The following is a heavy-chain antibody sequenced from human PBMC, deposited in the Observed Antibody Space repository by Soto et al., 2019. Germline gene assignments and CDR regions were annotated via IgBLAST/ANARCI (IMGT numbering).Heavy chain of an antibody. V-gene: IGHV3-30-3*01. Sequence: PGGSLRLSCAASGFTPSSYAIHWVRQAPGKGLEWVTVISKGGSNLYFADSVKGRFTISRDNSKNTLYLKMNSLRSEDTAVYYCAREVEYTSAFGISSSFDYWGQGTLVTVSS. CDR2: ISKGGSNL. J-gene: IGHJ4*02. CDR3: AREVEYTSAFGISSSFDY. D-gene: IGHD6-19*01. CDR1: GFTPSSYA.